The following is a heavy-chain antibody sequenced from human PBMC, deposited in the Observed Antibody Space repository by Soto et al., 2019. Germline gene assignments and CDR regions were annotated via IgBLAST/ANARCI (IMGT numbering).Heavy chain of an antibody. CDR1: GFTFSSYW. Sequence: GGSLRLSCAASGFTFSSYWMSWVRQAPGKGLEWVANIKQDGSEKYYVDSVKGRFTISRDNAKNSLYLQMNSLRAEDTAVYDCARVEMLRYSSGWYKGGYYYMDVWGKGTTVTVSS. D-gene: IGHD6-19*01. V-gene: IGHV3-7*01. CDR2: IKQDGSEK. CDR3: ARVEMLRYSSGWYKGGYYYMDV. J-gene: IGHJ6*03.